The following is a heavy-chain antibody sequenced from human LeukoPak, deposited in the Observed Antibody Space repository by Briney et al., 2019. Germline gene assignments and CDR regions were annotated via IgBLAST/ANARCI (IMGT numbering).Heavy chain of an antibody. D-gene: IGHD6-13*01. CDR3: ANPHRSWGIAVAAGAFDI. J-gene: IGHJ3*02. V-gene: IGHV3-23*01. CDR2: ISGSGGST. Sequence: GGSLRLSCAASGFTFSSYAMSWARQAPGKGLEWVSAISGSGGSTYYADSVKGRFTISRDNSKNTLYLQMNSLRAEDTAVYYCANPHRSWGIAVAAGAFDIWGQGTMVTVSS. CDR1: GFTFSSYA.